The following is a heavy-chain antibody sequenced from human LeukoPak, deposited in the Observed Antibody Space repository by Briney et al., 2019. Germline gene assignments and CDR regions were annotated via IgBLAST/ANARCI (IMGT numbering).Heavy chain of an antibody. CDR3: ARERRPSGWHRGAFDI. CDR2: MNPNSGNT. Sequence: EASVKVSCKASGYTFTSYDINWVRQATGQGVEWMGWMNPNSGNTGYAQKFQGRVTMTRNTSISTAYMELSSLRSEDTAVYYCARERRPSGWHRGAFDIWGQGTMVTASS. D-gene: IGHD6-19*01. CDR1: GYTFTSYD. V-gene: IGHV1-8*01. J-gene: IGHJ3*02.